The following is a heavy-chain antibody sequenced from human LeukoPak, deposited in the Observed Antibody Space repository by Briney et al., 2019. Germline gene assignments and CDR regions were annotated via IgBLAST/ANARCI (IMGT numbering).Heavy chain of an antibody. J-gene: IGHJ6*03. V-gene: IGHV3-15*01. CDR1: GFTFSNAW. CDR3: TTLGVGWSGYYLFYYYYYMDV. D-gene: IGHD3-3*01. CDR2: IKSKTDGGTT. Sequence: GGSLRLSCAASGFTFSNAWMSWVRQAPGKGLEWVGRIKSKTDGGTTDYAAPVKGRFTISRDDSKNTLYLQMNSLKTEDTAVYYCTTLGVGWSGYYLFYYYYYMDVWGKGTTVAVSS.